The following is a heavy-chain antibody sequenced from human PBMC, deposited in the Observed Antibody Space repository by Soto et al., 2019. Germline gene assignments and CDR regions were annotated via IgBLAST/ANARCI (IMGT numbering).Heavy chain of an antibody. J-gene: IGHJ4*02. D-gene: IGHD6-13*01. CDR3: AKDQVSVRAAAGLFDY. CDR2: ISGSGGST. Sequence: EVQLLESGGGLVQPGGSLRLSCAASGFTFSSYAMSWVRQAPGKGLEWVSAISGSGGSTYYAASVKGRFTISRDNSKNTLYLQMNSLRAEDTAVYYCAKDQVSVRAAAGLFDYWGQGTLVTVSS. CDR1: GFTFSSYA. V-gene: IGHV3-23*01.